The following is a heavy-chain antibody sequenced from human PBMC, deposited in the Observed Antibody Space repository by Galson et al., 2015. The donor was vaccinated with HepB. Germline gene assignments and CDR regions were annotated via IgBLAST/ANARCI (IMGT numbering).Heavy chain of an antibody. D-gene: IGHD3-10*01. Sequence: SLRLSCAASGFTFSSYSMNWVRQAPGKGLEWVSYISSSSSTIYYADSVKGRFTISRDNAKNSLYLQMNSLRDEDTAVYYCARDITMVRGVTNWFDPWGQGTLVTVSS. V-gene: IGHV3-48*02. J-gene: IGHJ5*02. CDR1: GFTFSSYS. CDR2: ISSSSSTI. CDR3: ARDITMVRGVTNWFDP.